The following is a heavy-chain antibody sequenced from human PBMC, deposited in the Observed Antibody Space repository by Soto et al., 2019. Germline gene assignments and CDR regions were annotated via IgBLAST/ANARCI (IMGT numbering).Heavy chain of an antibody. CDR1: GYHFGVFW. V-gene: IGHV3-74*01. J-gene: IGHJ3*02. CDR2: IDNGGTNT. D-gene: IGHD3-10*01. Sequence: GGSLRLSCAGSGYHFGVFWMHLVRQAPGKGLVWVSRIDNGGTNTVYADAVKGRFTISRDNAKKTLYLQMDSLRAEDTAVYYCAKDRGRNDAFNIWGQGTIVTVSS. CDR3: AKDRGRNDAFNI.